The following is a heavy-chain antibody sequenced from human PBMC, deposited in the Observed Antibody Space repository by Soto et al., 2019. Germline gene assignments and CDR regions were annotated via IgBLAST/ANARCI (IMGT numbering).Heavy chain of an antibody. CDR2: ISGSGGST. Sequence: LGLSCAASGFTFSSYAMSWVRQAPGKGLEWVSAISGSGGSTYYADSVKGRFTISRDNSKNTLYLQMNSLRAEDTAVYYCAKDGGPYYDSSGYYYASSVGYYFDYWGQGTLVTVSS. D-gene: IGHD3-22*01. V-gene: IGHV3-23*01. J-gene: IGHJ4*02. CDR1: GFTFSSYA. CDR3: AKDGGPYYDSSGYYYASSVGYYFDY.